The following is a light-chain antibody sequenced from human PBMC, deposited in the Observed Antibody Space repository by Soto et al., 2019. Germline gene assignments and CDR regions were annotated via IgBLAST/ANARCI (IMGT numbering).Light chain of an antibody. Sequence: EIVMTQSRATLSVSPGERATLSCRAIQSVSTYLAWYQQRPGQAPRLLIYDASYRATDIPPRFSGSGSGTDFTLTISSLEPEDFAVYYCQQRSNWPPRITFGQGTRLEI. V-gene: IGKV3-11*01. CDR3: QQRSNWPPRIT. J-gene: IGKJ5*01. CDR1: QSVSTY. CDR2: DAS.